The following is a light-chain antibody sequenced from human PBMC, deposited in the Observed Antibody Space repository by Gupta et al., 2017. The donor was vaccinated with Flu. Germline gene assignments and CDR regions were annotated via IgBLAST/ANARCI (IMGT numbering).Light chain of an antibody. V-gene: IGLV4-69*01. CDR3: QKWDTGIRV. Sequence: QLVLTQLPSASPSLAASVKLTCTLSSGHYNYAIAWHQQRPAKGPRYLMRLNFDGSHSKGDGIPDRFSGSSAGAQRYITIANRQAEDDADYYCQKWDTGIRVSGGGTYLTVL. CDR2: LNFDGSH. J-gene: IGLJ2*01. CDR1: SGHYNYA.